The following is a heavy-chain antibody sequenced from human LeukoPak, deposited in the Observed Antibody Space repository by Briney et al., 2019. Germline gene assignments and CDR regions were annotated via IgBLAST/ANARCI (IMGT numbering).Heavy chain of an antibody. CDR2: ISGSGGST. V-gene: IGHV3-23*01. J-gene: IGHJ6*02. CDR1: GFTFSSYA. Sequence: GGSLRLSCAASGFTFSSYAMSRVRQAPGKGLEWVSAISGSGGSTYYADSVRGRFTISRDNSKNTLYLQMNSLRAEDTAVYYCSKGTGYDFWSGYLLYYGMDVWGQGTTVTVSS. D-gene: IGHD3-3*01. CDR3: SKGTGYDFWSGYLLYYGMDV.